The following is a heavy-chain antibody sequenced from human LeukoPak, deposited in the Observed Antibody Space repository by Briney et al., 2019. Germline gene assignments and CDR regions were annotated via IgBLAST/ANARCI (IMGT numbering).Heavy chain of an antibody. Sequence: PGGSLRLSCAASGFSFSGYSMNWVRQAPGKGLEWVSSIISSTTYTYYADSVKGRFTISRDNAKNSLFLQMNSLRPEDTAVYYCARADSSGWYHNDHWGQGTLVTVSS. D-gene: IGHD6-19*01. CDR1: GFSFSGYS. J-gene: IGHJ4*02. CDR2: IISSTTYT. V-gene: IGHV3-21*01. CDR3: ARADSSGWYHNDH.